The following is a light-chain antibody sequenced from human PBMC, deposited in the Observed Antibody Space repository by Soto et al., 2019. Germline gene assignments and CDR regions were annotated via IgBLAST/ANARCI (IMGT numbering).Light chain of an antibody. CDR2: EVN. CDR1: SSDVGGYNY. Sequence: QSALTQPPSASGSPGQSVTISCTGTSSDVGGYNYVSWYQQHPGKVPKLMVYEVNKRPSGVHDRFSGSKSGNTASLTVSGLQAEDEAYYYCTSYAGGNNVFGTGTKLTVL. J-gene: IGLJ1*01. V-gene: IGLV2-8*01. CDR3: TSYAGGNNV.